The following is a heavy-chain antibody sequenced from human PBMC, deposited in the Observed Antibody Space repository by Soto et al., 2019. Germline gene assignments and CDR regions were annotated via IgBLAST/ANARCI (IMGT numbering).Heavy chain of an antibody. V-gene: IGHV4-30-2*01. J-gene: IGHJ4*02. CDR2: IYHSGST. CDR3: ARALPITIFGVVIPDYFDY. CDR1: GGSISSGGYS. D-gene: IGHD3-3*01. Sequence: SETLSLTCAVSGGSISSGGYSWSWIRQPPGKGLEWIGYIYHSGSTYYNPSLKSRVTISVDRSKNQFSLKLSSVTAADTAVYYCARALPITIFGVVIPDYFDYWGQGTLVTVS.